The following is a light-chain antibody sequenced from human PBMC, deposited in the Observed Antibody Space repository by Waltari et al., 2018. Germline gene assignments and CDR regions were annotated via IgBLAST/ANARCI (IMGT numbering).Light chain of an antibody. V-gene: IGLV1-44*01. Sequence: PGAARKPLTQTPHQRPSGVPDRFSGSKSGTSAALAISGVQSEDEAYYFCASWDGSLNGVVFDGGPKLTV. J-gene: IGLJ3*02. CDR3: ASWDGSLNGVV. CDR2: TPH.